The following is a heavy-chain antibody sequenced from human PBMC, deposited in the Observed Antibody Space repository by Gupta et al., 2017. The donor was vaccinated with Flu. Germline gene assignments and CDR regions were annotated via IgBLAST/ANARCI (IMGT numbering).Heavy chain of an antibody. CDR1: EFTFNDYY. Sequence: QVQLVESGGALIKPGGPLRLSCAASEFTFNDYYMSWIRQAPGEGLEWVSYISSSGKTIFYADSVKGRFTISRDNTKNSLYLQMNSLRAEDTAVYYCARRKYPSMDVWGKGTTVTVSS. V-gene: IGHV3-11*01. J-gene: IGHJ6*03. CDR2: ISSSGKTI. D-gene: IGHD2-2*02. CDR3: ARRKYPSMDV.